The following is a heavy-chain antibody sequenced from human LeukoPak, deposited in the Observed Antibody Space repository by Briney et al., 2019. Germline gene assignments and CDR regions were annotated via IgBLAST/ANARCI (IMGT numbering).Heavy chain of an antibody. V-gene: IGHV3-30-3*01. CDR2: ISYDGSNK. D-gene: IGHD2-15*01. CDR3: ARDLGYCSGGSCYSVYY. J-gene: IGHJ4*02. CDR1: GFTFSSYA. Sequence: PGGSLRLSCAASGFTFSSYAMHWVRQAPGKGLEWVAVISYDGSNKYYADSVKGRFTISRDNSKNTLYLQMNSLRAEDTAVYYCARDLGYCSGGSCYSVYYWGQGTLVTVSS.